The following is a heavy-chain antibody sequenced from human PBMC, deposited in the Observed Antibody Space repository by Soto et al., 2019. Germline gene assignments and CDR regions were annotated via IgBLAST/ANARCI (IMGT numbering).Heavy chain of an antibody. CDR3: APHYPDSSGYFDH. Sequence: ASVKVSCKASGYTFTGNYMHWVRQAPGQGLEYMGWINPNNGATNYAQNFQGRVTMTWDTSISTAYMEVRRLRSDDTAVYYCAPHYPDSSGYFDHWGQGTLVTVSS. D-gene: IGHD3-22*01. J-gene: IGHJ4*02. CDR2: INPNNGAT. CDR1: GYTFTGNY. V-gene: IGHV1-2*02.